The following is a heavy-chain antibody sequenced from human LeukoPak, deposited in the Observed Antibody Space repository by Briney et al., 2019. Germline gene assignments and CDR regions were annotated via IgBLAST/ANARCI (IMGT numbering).Heavy chain of an antibody. CDR2: ISGSGGST. CDR3: AKGTIFGVVTHPGDYGMDV. D-gene: IGHD3-3*01. V-gene: IGHV3-23*01. Sequence: PGGSLRLSCAASGFTFSSYAMSWVRQAPGKGLEWVSAISGSGGSTYYADSVKGRFTISRDNSKNTLYLQMNSLRAEDTAVYYCAKGTIFGVVTHPGDYGMDVWGQGTTVTVSS. J-gene: IGHJ6*02. CDR1: GFTFSSYA.